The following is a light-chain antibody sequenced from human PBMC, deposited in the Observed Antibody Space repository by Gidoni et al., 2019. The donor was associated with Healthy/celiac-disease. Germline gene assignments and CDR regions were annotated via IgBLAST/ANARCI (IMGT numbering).Light chain of an antibody. Sequence: DIVMTQSPDSLAVSLGERATINCKSSQSVLYSSNNKNYLAWYQQQPGQPPKLLIYWASTRESGLPDRFSGSGSGTDFTLTISRLQAEDVAVYYCQQYYSTPYTFGQGTKLEIK. CDR3: QQYYSTPYT. CDR2: WAS. V-gene: IGKV4-1*01. J-gene: IGKJ2*01. CDR1: QSVLYSSNNKNY.